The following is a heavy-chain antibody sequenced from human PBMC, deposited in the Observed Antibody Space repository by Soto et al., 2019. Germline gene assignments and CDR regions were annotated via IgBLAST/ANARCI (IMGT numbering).Heavy chain of an antibody. CDR1: GGSISSGDYY. J-gene: IGHJ4*02. V-gene: IGHV4-30-4*01. CDR3: ARGPDGDKVDY. Sequence: QVQLQESGPGLVEPSQTLSLTCTVSGGSISSGDYYWSWIRQPPGKGLEWIGHIYNSGSTYSNPSLKSXXTXSXGTSKNQFSLKLSSVTAADTAVYYCARGPDGDKVDYWGQGTLVTVSS. CDR2: IYNSGST. D-gene: IGHD7-27*01.